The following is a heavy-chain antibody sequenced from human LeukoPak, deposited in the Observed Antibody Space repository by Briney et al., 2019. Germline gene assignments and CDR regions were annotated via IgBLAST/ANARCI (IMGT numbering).Heavy chain of an antibody. CDR2: IYHSGST. Sequence: PSETLSLTCAVSGYSISSGYYWGWIRQPPGKGLEWIGSIYHSGSTYYNPSLKSRVTISVDTSRNQFSLKLSSVTAADTAVYYCASLSSYREDYWGQGTLVTVSS. V-gene: IGHV4-38-2*01. CDR3: ASLSSYREDY. J-gene: IGHJ4*02. D-gene: IGHD3-16*02. CDR1: GYSISSGYY.